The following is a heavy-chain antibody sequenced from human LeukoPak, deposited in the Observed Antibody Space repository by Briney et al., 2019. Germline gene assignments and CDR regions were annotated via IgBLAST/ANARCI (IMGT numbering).Heavy chain of an antibody. Sequence: SGGSLRLSCEASGFTFSNFWMSWVRQTPGKGLEWVANVHQDGGERHYVASVKGRFTISRDNTKNSVYLEMNSVRAEDTAVYYCAKGGSNYFAFGGQGTLVTVSS. CDR1: GFTFSNFW. CDR3: AKGGSNYFAF. D-gene: IGHD5-12*01. V-gene: IGHV3-7*05. CDR2: VHQDGGER. J-gene: IGHJ4*02.